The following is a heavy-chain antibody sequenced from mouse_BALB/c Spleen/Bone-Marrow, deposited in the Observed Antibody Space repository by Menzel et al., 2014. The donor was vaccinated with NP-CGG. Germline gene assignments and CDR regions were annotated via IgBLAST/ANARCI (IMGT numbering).Heavy chain of an antibody. CDR1: GFNIKDTY. Sequence: EVQLQQSGAELVKPGASVKLPCTASGFNIKDTYMHWVKQRPEQGLEWIARIDPANGNTKYDPKFQGKATITADTSSNTAYLQLSSLTSEDTAVYYCARYNYGSSQFAYWGQGTLVTVSA. D-gene: IGHD1-1*01. CDR3: ARYNYGSSQFAY. CDR2: IDPANGNT. V-gene: IGHV14-3*02. J-gene: IGHJ3*01.